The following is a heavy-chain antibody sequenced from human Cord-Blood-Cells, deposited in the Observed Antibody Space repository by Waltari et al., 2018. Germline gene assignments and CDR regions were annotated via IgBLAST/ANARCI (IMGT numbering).Heavy chain of an antibody. J-gene: IGHJ5*02. V-gene: IGHV4-39*01. Sequence: QLQLQESGPGLVKPSETLSLTCTVPGGSISSSRYYWGWIRQPPGKGPEWIGSIYYSGSTHYNPSLKSRVTISVDTSKNQFSLKLSSVTAADTAVYYCARVGGSGSYYNWFDPWGQGTLVTVSS. D-gene: IGHD3-10*01. CDR3: ARVGGSGSYYNWFDP. CDR2: IYYSGST. CDR1: GGSISSSRYY.